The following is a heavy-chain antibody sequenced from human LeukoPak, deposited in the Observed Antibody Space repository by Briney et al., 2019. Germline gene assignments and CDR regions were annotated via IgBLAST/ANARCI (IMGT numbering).Heavy chain of an antibody. CDR1: GGTFSSYA. D-gene: IGHD3-9*01. J-gene: IGHJ6*03. CDR2: IIPIFGTA. CDR3: ARHVLRYFDWSSNYYYYYMDV. V-gene: IGHV1-69*13. Sequence: ASVKVSFKASGGTFSSYAISWVRQAPGQGLEWMGGIIPIFGTANYAQKFQGRVTITADESTSTAYMELSSLRSEDTAVYYCARHVLRYFDWSSNYYYYYMDVWGKGTTVTISS.